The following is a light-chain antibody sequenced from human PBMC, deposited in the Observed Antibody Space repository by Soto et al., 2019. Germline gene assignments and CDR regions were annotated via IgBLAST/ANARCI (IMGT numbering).Light chain of an antibody. CDR1: QRITTY. Sequence: DIQMTQSPSSLSASVGDRVTITCRASQRITTYLNWYQQRPGKAPSLLIYAATYLREGVPSRFSGSGSGTDFTLTIAGLQPDDFATYFCHQIHTTPWTFVQGTKVEI. V-gene: IGKV1-39*01. CDR2: AAT. J-gene: IGKJ1*01. CDR3: HQIHTTPWT.